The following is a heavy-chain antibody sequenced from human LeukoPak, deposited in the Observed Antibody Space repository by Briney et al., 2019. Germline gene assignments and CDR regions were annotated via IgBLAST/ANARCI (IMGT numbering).Heavy chain of an antibody. J-gene: IGHJ5*02. D-gene: IGHD3-22*01. CDR3: AHADSYYFDSGMVS. Sequence: GSLRLSCAASGFTFSTYAMGWVRQAPGKGLEWVSAISGSGSSTYYADSVKGRFTISRDNSKNTLYLQMNSLRAEDTAVYYCAHADSYYFDSGMVSWGQGALVTVSS. V-gene: IGHV3-23*01. CDR2: ISGSGSST. CDR1: GFTFSTYA.